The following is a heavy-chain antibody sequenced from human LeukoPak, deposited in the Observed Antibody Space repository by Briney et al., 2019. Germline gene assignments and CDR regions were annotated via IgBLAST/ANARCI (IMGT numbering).Heavy chain of an antibody. J-gene: IGHJ4*02. D-gene: IGHD5-24*01. V-gene: IGHV1-2*02. CDR3: ARDIRDGYNSGTGY. Sequence: ASVKVSRKASGYTFTGYYMHWVRQAPGQGLEWMGWINPNSGGTNYAQKFQGRVTMTRDTSISTAYMELSRLRSDDTAVYYCARDIRDGYNSGTGYWGQGTLVTVSS. CDR2: INPNSGGT. CDR1: GYTFTGYY.